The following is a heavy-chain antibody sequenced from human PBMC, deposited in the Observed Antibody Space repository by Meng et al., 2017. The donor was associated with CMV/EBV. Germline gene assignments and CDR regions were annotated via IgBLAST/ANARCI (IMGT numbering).Heavy chain of an antibody. V-gene: IGHV3-30-3*01. CDR1: GFTFSSYA. D-gene: IGHD2-21*01. CDR2: ISYDGSNK. CDR3: TTEGVRDCGGDCWAGTSY. Sequence: GGSLRLSCAASGFTFSSYAMHWVRQAPGKGLEWVAVISYDGSNKYYADSVKGRFTISRDNSKNTLYLQMNSLRAEDTAVYYCTTEGVRDCGGDCWAGTSYWGQGTLVTVSS. J-gene: IGHJ4*02.